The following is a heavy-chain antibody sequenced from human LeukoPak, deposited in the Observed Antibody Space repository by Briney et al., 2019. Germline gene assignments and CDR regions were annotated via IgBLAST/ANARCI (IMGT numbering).Heavy chain of an antibody. V-gene: IGHV3-74*01. CDR3: ARVPSSYDILTGYLDV. Sequence: PGGSLRLSCAASGFTFSTYWMHWVRQAPGKGLVWVSRVNPDGSTTNYADSVKGRFTISRDNAKNSLYLQMNSLRAEDTAVYYCARVPSSYDILTGYLDVWGQGTTVTVSS. CDR1: GFTFSTYW. CDR2: VNPDGSTT. D-gene: IGHD3-9*01. J-gene: IGHJ6*02.